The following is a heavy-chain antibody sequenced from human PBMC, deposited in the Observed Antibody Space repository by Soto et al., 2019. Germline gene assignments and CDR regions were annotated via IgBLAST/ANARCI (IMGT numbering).Heavy chain of an antibody. Sequence: QVQQVQSGAEVKKPGSSVKVSCKASGGTFSSYAISWVRQAPGQGLEWMGGIIPIFGTANYAQKFQGRVTITADESTSTAYMELSSLRSEDTAVYYCAREGGDSSGYYYRAEYFQHWGQGTLVTVSS. D-gene: IGHD3-22*01. CDR3: AREGGDSSGYYYRAEYFQH. V-gene: IGHV1-69*12. CDR2: IIPIFGTA. CDR1: GGTFSSYA. J-gene: IGHJ1*01.